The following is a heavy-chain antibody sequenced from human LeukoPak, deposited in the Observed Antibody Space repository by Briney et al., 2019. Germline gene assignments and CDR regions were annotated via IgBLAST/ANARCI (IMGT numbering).Heavy chain of an antibody. CDR3: AREGGDIVVPAAPFDY. CDR2: ISSSSSYI. J-gene: IGHJ4*02. V-gene: IGHV3-21*01. CDR1: GFTFSSYS. Sequence: GGSLRLSCAASGFTFSSYSMNWVRPAPRKGLEWVSSISSSSSYIYYADSVKGRFTISRDNAKNSLYLQMNSLRAEDTAVYYCAREGGDIVVPAAPFDYWGQGTLVTVSS. D-gene: IGHD2-2*01.